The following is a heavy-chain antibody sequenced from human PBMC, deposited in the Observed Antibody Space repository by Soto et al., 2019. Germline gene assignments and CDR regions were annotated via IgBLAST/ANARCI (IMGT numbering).Heavy chain of an antibody. CDR1: GGAIDSSNW. CDR3: ARGRRTVQTTRVGLDP. J-gene: IGHJ5*02. D-gene: IGHD1-1*01. Sequence: LQLQESGPGLVKPSGTLSLTCTVSGGAIDSSNWWTWVRQFPGKGLQWVGEIHHIGTTNYNPSLQSRVHISIDKTKKQFSVELLSLTAADTAIYYCARGRRTVQTTRVGLDPWGPGRLVTVSS. CDR2: IHHIGTT. V-gene: IGHV4-4*02.